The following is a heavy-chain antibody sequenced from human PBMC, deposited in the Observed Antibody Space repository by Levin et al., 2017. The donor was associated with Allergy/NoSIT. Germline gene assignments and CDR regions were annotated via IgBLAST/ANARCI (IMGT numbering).Heavy chain of an antibody. V-gene: IGHV4-61*02. CDR3: ARDRRGTTWYGMHSYYMDV. Sequence: SQTLSLTCTVSGGFISSGSYFWSWIRRPAGKGLEWIGRIYSSGTTNYSPSLESRVTISVDTSKNQFSLQLSSVTAADTAVYYCARDRRGTTWYGMHSYYMDVWGKGTTVIVSS. D-gene: IGHD6-13*01. CDR2: IYSSGTT. J-gene: IGHJ6*03. CDR1: GGFISSGSYF.